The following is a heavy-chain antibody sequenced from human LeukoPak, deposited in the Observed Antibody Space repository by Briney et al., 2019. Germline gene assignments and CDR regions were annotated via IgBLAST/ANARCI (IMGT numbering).Heavy chain of an antibody. CDR1: GNTFTGYY. CDR3: ARKSVAATPRDIVYQYYSMDV. D-gene: IGHD2-15*01. CDR2: INTNTGNP. Sequence: GASVKVSCKASGNTFTGYYIHWVRQAPGQGLEWMGWINTNTGNPTYAQGFTGRFVFSLDTSVSTAYLQISSLKAEDTAVYYCARKSVAATPRDIVYQYYSMDVWGKGTTVTVSS. J-gene: IGHJ6*03. V-gene: IGHV7-4-1*02.